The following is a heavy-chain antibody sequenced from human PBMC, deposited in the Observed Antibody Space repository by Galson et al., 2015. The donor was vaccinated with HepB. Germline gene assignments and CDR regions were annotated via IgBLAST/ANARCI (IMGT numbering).Heavy chain of an antibody. CDR3: ARDPYPASTYCDGDCYHDY. CDR2: ISSSGSYI. CDR1: GFTFSPYS. V-gene: IGHV3-21*01. D-gene: IGHD2-21*02. J-gene: IGHJ4*02. Sequence: SLRLSCAVSGFTFSPYSMNWVRQAPGKGLEWVSSISSSGSYIYYADSVKGRSTISRDNAKNSLYLQMNSLRAEDTAFYYCARDPYPASTYCDGDCYHDYWGQGTLVTVSS.